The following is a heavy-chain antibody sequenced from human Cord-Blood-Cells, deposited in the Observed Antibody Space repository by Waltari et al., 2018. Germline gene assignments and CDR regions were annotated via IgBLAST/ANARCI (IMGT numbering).Heavy chain of an antibody. D-gene: IGHD6-13*01. CDR1: GFPFSSYG. Sequence: QVQLVESGGGVVQPGGSLRLSCAASGFPFSSYGMPWVRQASGKGLEWGAFIRYDGSNKYYADSVKGRFTISRDNSKNTLYLQMNSLRAEDTAVYYCARRPGYSSSWYYLDYWGQGTLVTVSS. J-gene: IGHJ4*02. CDR2: IRYDGSNK. V-gene: IGHV3-30*02. CDR3: ARRPGYSSSWYYLDY.